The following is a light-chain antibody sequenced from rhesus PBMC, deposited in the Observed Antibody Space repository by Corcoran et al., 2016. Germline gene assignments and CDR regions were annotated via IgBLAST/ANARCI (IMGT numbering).Light chain of an antibody. CDR2: LGS. CDR1: QSLLHSNGYTY. V-gene: IGKV2-78*01. CDR3: LHDMQLPS. J-gene: IGKJ2*01. Sequence: DIVMTQTPLSLPVTPGEPASISCRSSQSLLHSNGYTYLFWYLQKPGQSPQLLIYLGSNRASGVPDSLRGSGSGIDFALKISRVEVGYVGGYYCLHDMQLPSFGQGTKVEIK.